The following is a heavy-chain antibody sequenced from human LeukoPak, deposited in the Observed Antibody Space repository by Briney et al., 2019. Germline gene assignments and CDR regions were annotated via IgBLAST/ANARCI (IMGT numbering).Heavy chain of an antibody. J-gene: IGHJ5*02. D-gene: IGHD3-22*01. CDR1: GGSISNYY. Sequence: SETLSLTCTVSGGSISNYYWSWIRQPPGKGLEWIGYIYYSGSTNYNPSLKSRVTISVDTSKNQFSLKLSSVTAADTAVYYCARESPRTYLYYYDSSGPYHWGQGTLVTVSS. V-gene: IGHV4-59*12. CDR2: IYYSGST. CDR3: ARESPRTYLYYYDSSGPYH.